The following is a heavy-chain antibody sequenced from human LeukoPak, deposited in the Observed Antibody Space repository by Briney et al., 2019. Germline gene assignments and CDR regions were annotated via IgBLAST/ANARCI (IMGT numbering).Heavy chain of an antibody. CDR3: AIYFGGGGGRGY. J-gene: IGHJ1*01. D-gene: IGHD3-10*01. Sequence: SETLSLTCTVSGGSVNGYYWNWIRQPPGKGLEWIGHTYASGTINSNPSLKSRLTIFLDTSKKQFSLRLTSMTAADTAVYYCAIYFGGGGGRGYWGQGTLVTVST. CDR1: GGSVNGYY. V-gene: IGHV4-59*02. CDR2: TYASGTI.